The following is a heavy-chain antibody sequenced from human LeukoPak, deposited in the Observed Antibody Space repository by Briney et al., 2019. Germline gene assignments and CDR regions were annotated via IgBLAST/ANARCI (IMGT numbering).Heavy chain of an antibody. CDR1: GFTFSHYA. D-gene: IGHD2-2*01. V-gene: IGHV3-23*01. Sequence: GGSLRLSCAASGFTFSHYAMSWVRQAPEKGLEWVSAISGSGGSTYYADSVKGRFTISRDNSKNTLYLQMNSLRAEDTAVYYCAKVPDIVVVPATAFLDYWGQGTLVTVSS. J-gene: IGHJ4*02. CDR2: ISGSGGST. CDR3: AKVPDIVVVPATAFLDY.